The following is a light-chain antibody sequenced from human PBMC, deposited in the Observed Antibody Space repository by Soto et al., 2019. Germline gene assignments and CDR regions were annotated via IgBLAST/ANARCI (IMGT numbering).Light chain of an antibody. CDR3: MQALQTPIT. V-gene: IGKV2-28*01. J-gene: IGKJ5*01. CDR2: LGS. CDR1: QSLLHSNGYKY. Sequence: DIVMTQSPLSLPVTPGEPASISCRSSQSLLHSNGYKYLDWYLQKPGQSPQLLIYLGSDRASGVPDRFSGSGSGADFTLKISRVEAEDVGVYYCMQALQTPITFVQGTRLEIK.